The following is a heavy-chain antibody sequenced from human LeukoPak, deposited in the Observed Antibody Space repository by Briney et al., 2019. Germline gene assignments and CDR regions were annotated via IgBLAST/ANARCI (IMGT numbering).Heavy chain of an antibody. CDR2: IKEDGSEK. Sequence: GGSLRLSCAASGFSFTYYAMSWVRQAPGKGLEWVANIKEDGSEKYYVDSVKGRFTISRDNAQNSVYLHMNSLTAEDTALYYCARDWVAGVPFDAFDIWGQGTMVSVSS. V-gene: IGHV3-7*03. CDR1: GFSFTYYA. J-gene: IGHJ3*02. D-gene: IGHD3-10*01. CDR3: ARDWVAGVPFDAFDI.